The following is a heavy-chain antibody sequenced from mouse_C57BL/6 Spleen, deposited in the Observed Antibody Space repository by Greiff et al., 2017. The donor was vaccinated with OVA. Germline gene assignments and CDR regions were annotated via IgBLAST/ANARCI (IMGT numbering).Heavy chain of an antibody. CDR1: GFTFSNYW. CDR2: IRLKSDNYAT. Sequence: EVKLMESGGGLVQPGGSMKLSCVASGFTFSNYWMNWVRQSPEKGLEWVAQIRLKSDNYATHYAESVKGRFTISRDDSKSSVYLQMNNLRAEDTGIYYCTPNWAFDDWGQGTTLTVSS. J-gene: IGHJ2*01. V-gene: IGHV6-3*01. CDR3: TPNWAFDD. D-gene: IGHD4-1*01.